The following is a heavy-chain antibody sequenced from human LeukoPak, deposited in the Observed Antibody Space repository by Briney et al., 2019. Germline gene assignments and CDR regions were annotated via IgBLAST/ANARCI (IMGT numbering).Heavy chain of an antibody. CDR1: GYTFATYP. CDR3: ARGRILTGYYDY. J-gene: IGHJ4*02. Sequence: ASVKVSCKASGYTFATYPMNWVRQAPGQGLEWMGWISAYNGNTNYAQKLQGRVTMTTDTSTSTAYMELRSLRSDDTAVYYCARGRILTGYYDYWGQGTLVTVSS. CDR2: ISAYNGNT. V-gene: IGHV1-18*01. D-gene: IGHD3-9*01.